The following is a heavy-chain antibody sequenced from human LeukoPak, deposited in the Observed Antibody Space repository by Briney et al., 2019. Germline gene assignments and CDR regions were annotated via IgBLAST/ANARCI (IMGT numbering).Heavy chain of an antibody. D-gene: IGHD3-10*01. CDR2: ISYSGST. V-gene: IGHV4-59*01. CDR3: ARWGYYGSESYFDY. J-gene: IGHJ4*02. Sequence: PSETLPLTCTVSGGSISSYYWSWIRQPPGKGLEWIGYISYSGSTNYNPSLKSRVTISVDTSKNQFSLRLNSVTAADTAVYYCARWGYYGSESYFDYWGQGTLVTVSS. CDR1: GGSISSYY.